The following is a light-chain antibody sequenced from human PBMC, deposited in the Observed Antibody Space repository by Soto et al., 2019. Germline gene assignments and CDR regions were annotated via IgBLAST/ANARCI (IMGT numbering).Light chain of an antibody. CDR1: QRVSSY. CDR3: QQRSGWPWT. J-gene: IGKJ2*01. CDR2: DAS. Sequence: EIVLTQSPATLSLSPGERATLSCRASQRVSSYLARYQQKPGQTPRLLIYDASNRATGIPARFSGSGSGTDFALTISSLAPEDFAVYYCQQRSGWPWTFGQGTKLEFK. V-gene: IGKV3-11*01.